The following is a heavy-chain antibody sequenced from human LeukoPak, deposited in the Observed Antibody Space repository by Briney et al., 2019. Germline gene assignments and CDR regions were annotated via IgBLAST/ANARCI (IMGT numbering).Heavy chain of an antibody. J-gene: IGHJ4*02. V-gene: IGHV3-23*01. D-gene: IGHD3-22*01. CDR2: ISGSGGST. Sequence: GGSLRLSCAASGFTFSSYVMNWVRQAPGKGLEWVSAISGSGGSTYYADSVKGRFTISRDNSKNTLYLQMNSLRAEDTAVYYCAKVSRNYYDSSGYYPLRFWGQGTLVTVSS. CDR3: AKVSRNYYDSSGYYPLRF. CDR1: GFTFSSYV.